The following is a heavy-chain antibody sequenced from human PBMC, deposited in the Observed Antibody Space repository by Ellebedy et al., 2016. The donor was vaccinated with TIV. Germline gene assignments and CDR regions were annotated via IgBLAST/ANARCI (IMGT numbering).Heavy chain of an antibody. Sequence: PGGSLRLSCAASGFTFSSYWMSWVRQAPGKGLEWVSSISSSSSYIYYADSVKGRFTISRDNAKNSLYLQMNSLRAEDTAVYYCAGHGDRAMTHWGQGTPVTVSS. D-gene: IGHD5-18*01. CDR3: AGHGDRAMTH. CDR2: ISSSSSYI. V-gene: IGHV3-21*04. CDR1: GFTFSSYW. J-gene: IGHJ4*02.